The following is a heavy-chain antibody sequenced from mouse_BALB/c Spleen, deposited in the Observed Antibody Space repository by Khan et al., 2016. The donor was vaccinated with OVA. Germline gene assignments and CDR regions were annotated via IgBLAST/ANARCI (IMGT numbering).Heavy chain of an antibody. CDR3: AGTSYYCNYDFAY. J-gene: IGHJ2*01. D-gene: IGHD2-1*01. V-gene: IGHV3-8*02. Sequence: EVQLQESGPSLVKPSQTLSLTCSVTGDSITSGYWNWIRKFPGNKLEYMGYISYSGSTYYNPSLKSRISITRDTSKNQHYLQLNSMTTEDSATYYCAGTSYYCNYDFAYWGQGTTLTVSS. CDR1: GDSITSGY. CDR2: ISYSGST.